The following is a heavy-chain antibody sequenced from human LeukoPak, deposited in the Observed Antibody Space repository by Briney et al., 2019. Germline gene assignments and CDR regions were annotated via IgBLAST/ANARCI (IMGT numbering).Heavy chain of an antibody. V-gene: IGHV1-18*01. D-gene: IGHD6-19*01. CDR3: ARDPTNTSGRYAYFDS. CDR1: GYTFTHHG. J-gene: IGHJ4*02. Sequence: GASVKVSCKASGYTFTHHGITWVRQAPGQGLEWMAWISAYNGDTNYAQKFQGRVTLTTDTSTSTAYMGLRSLRSDDTAVYYCARDPTNTSGRYAYFDSWGQGTLVTVSS. CDR2: ISAYNGDT.